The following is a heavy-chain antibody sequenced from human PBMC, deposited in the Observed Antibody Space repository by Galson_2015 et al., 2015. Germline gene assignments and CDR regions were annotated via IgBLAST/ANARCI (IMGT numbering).Heavy chain of an antibody. CDR1: GLTFSSYA. CDR3: AKRGLLSKGWYFEL. Sequence: SLRLSCAASGLTFSSYAMSWVRQAPGKGLEWVSAISGSGGSTYYADSVKGRFTISRDNSKSTLYLQMNSLRAEDTAVYYCAKRGLLSKGWYFELWGRGTLVTVSS. J-gene: IGHJ2*01. V-gene: IGHV3-23*01. CDR2: ISGSGGST. D-gene: IGHD3-16*01.